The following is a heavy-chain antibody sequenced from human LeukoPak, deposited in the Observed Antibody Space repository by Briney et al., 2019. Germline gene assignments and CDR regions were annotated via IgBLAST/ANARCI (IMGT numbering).Heavy chain of an antibody. D-gene: IGHD2-15*01. CDR1: GFTFNNYG. CDR3: ARGCRYCSGGSQDS. J-gene: IGHJ4*02. V-gene: IGHV3-30*03. CDR2: ISYDGSNK. Sequence: PGGSLRLSCAASGFTFNNYGMHWVRQAPGKGLECMAIISYDGSNKYYADSVKSRFTISRDNSKNTLYLQMNSLRAEDTAVYYCARGCRYCSGGSQDSWGQGTLVTVSS.